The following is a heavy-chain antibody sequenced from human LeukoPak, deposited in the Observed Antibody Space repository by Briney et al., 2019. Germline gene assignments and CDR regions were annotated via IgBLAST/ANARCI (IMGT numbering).Heavy chain of an antibody. CDR3: ARDSRTYYYDSGSYYVGYSDF. D-gene: IGHD3-10*01. CDR1: GFTFSSYN. CDR2: ISSSGRI. V-gene: IGHV3-21*01. J-gene: IGHJ4*02. Sequence: PGGSLRLSCEASGFTFSSYNMNWIRQAPGKGLEWVSSISSSGRIYYADSLKGRFTISRDNAKNSLYLQMNSLGAEDTAVYYCARDSRTYYYDSGSYYVGYSDFWGPGTLVTVSA.